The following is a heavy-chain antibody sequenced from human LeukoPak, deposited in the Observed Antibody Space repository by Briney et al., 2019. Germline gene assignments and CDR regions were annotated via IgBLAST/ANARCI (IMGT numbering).Heavy chain of an antibody. V-gene: IGHV4-39*01. CDR3: AKSYYDFWSGYGGGYYYYMDV. D-gene: IGHD3-3*01. Sequence: PSETLSLTCTVSGGSISSSSYYWGWIRQPPGKGLEWIGSIYYSGSTYYNPSLKSRVTISVDTSKNQFSLKLSPVTAADTAVYYCAKSYYDFWSGYGGGYYYYMDVWGKGTTVTVSS. CDR2: IYYSGST. CDR1: GGSISSSSYY. J-gene: IGHJ6*03.